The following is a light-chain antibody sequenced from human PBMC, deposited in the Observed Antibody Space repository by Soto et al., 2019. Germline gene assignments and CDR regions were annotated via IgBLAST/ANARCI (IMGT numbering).Light chain of an antibody. J-gene: IGLJ1*01. CDR3: AAWDDSLNGQV. V-gene: IGLV1-36*01. CDR2: IDD. CDR1: SSNIGNNA. Sequence: QSVLTQPPSVSEAPRQRVTISCSGSSSNIGNNAVNWYQQLPGKAPKLLIYIDDLLFSGVSDRFSGSKSGTSASLAISGLQSEDEADYYCAAWDDSLNGQVFGTGTKVTVL.